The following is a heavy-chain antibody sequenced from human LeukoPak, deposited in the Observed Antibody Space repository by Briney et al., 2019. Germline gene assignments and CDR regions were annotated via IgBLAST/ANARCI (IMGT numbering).Heavy chain of an antibody. CDR3: ARGVGSGGSYRVYYYYYMDV. CDR2: INHSGST. J-gene: IGHJ6*03. D-gene: IGHD2-15*01. CDR1: GGSFSGYY. Sequence: SETLSLTCAVYGGSFSGYYWSWIRQPPGKGLEWIGEINHSGSTNYNPSLKSRVTISVDTSKNQFSLKPSSVTAADTAVYYCARGVGSGGSYRVYYYYYMDVWGKGTTVTISS. V-gene: IGHV4-34*01.